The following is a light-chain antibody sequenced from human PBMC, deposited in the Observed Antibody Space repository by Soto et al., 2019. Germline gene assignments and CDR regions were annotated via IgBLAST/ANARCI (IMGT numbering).Light chain of an antibody. J-gene: IGKJ5*01. V-gene: IGKV1-39*01. CDR3: QQSYSIPT. CDR1: QSISSY. Sequence: DIQMTQSPSSLSASVGDRVTITCRASQSISSYLNWYQQKPGKAPKLLIYAASSLQSGVPSRFSGSGSGTDFTPTISSLQPEDFATHYCQQSYSIPTFGQGTRLEIK. CDR2: AAS.